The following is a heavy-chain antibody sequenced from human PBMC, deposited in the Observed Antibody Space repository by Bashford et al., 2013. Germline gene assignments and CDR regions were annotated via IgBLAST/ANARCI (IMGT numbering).Heavy chain of an antibody. D-gene: IGHD3-3*01. Sequence: GSVTPPVQSLDSPFDNYAMSWVRHSPGRGLEWVSVISASAGSTYYADSVKGRFTISRDNSNKILFLQMNSLRAEDTAVYYCAKSLQTFWSGYLYYYGMDVWGQGTTVTVSS. V-gene: IGHV3-23*01. CDR3: AKSLQTFWSGYLYYYGMDV. CDR1: DSPFDNYA. CDR2: ISASAGST. J-gene: IGHJ6*02.